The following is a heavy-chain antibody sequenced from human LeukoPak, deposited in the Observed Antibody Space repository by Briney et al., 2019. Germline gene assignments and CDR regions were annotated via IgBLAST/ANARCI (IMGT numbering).Heavy chain of an antibody. D-gene: IGHD1-14*01. CDR2: INANSGGT. V-gene: IGHV1-2*02. CDR1: GYTFTGYY. Sequence: ASVKVSCKASGYTFTGYYMHWVRQAPGQGLEWMGWINANSGGTNYAQKFQGRVTMTRDTSISTAYMELSRLRSDDTAVYYCARGRPLLGNQPNYYFDYWGQGTLVTVST. CDR3: ARGRPLLGNQPNYYFDY. J-gene: IGHJ4*02.